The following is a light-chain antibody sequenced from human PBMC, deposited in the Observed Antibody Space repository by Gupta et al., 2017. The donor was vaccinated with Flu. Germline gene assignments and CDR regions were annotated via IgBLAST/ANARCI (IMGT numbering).Light chain of an antibody. CDR2: GAS. J-gene: IGKJ3*01. V-gene: IGKV3-20*01. CDR1: QSVSSSY. CDR3: QQYGNSPRFT. Sequence: TLSWSPGEGATLSCRASQSVSSSYIAWYQQKPGQAPRLLIYGASSRATGIPDRFSGSGSGTDFTLTISRLEPEDFAVYYCQQYGNSPRFTFGPGTKVDIK.